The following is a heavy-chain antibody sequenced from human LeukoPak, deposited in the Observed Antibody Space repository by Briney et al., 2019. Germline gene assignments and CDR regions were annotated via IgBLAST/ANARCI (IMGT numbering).Heavy chain of an antibody. CDR1: GFTFSDYY. D-gene: IGHD1-14*01. CDR3: ARDPESSSDAFDI. Sequence: PGGSLRLSCAASGFTFSDYYMSRIRQAPGKGLEWVSYISSSGSTIYYADSVKGRFTISRDNAKNSLYLQMNSLRAEDTAVYYCARDPESSSDAFDIWGQGTMVTVSS. CDR2: ISSSGSTI. J-gene: IGHJ3*02. V-gene: IGHV3-11*01.